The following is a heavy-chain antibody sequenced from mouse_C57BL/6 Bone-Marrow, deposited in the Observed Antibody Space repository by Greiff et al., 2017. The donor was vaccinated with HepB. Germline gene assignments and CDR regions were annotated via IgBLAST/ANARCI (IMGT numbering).Heavy chain of an antibody. CDR3: AGDTTYGSSYWFAY. D-gene: IGHD1-1*01. CDR1: GFTFSSYA. J-gene: IGHJ3*01. V-gene: IGHV5-4*01. Sequence: EVQRVESGGGLVKPGGSLKLSCAASGFTFSSYAMSWVRQTPEKRLEWVATISAGGSYTYYPDNVKGRFTISRDNAKNNLYLQMSHLKSEDTAMYYCAGDTTYGSSYWFAYWGQGTLVTVSA. CDR2: ISAGGSYT.